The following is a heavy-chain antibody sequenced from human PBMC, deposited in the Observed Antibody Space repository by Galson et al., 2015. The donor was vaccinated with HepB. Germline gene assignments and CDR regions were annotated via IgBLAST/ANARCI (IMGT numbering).Heavy chain of an antibody. CDR1: EFSFSRYA. Sequence: SLRLSCAASEFSFSRYAMSWVRQAPGKGLEWVSGISGRGGSTNYADSVQGRFTISRDNPKNTLYLQMKSLRAEDTAVYYCAAEYSGFAIWGQGILVTVSS. V-gene: IGHV3-23*01. D-gene: IGHD5-12*01. CDR3: AAEYSGFAI. J-gene: IGHJ4*02. CDR2: ISGRGGST.